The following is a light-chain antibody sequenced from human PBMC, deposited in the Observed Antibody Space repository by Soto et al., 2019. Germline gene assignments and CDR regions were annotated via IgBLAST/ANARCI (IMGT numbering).Light chain of an antibody. CDR1: SGHSSYA. CDR2: LNSDGSH. V-gene: IGLV4-69*01. Sequence: QSVLTQSPSASASLGASVKLTCTLSSGHSSYAIAGHQQQPEKGPRYLMKLNSDGSHSKGDGIPDRFSGSSSGAERYLTISSLQSEDEAYYYCQTWGTAVVFGGGTKLTVL. CDR3: QTWGTAVV. J-gene: IGLJ2*01.